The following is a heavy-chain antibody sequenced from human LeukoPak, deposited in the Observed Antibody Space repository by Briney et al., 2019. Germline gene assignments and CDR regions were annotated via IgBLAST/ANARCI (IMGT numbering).Heavy chain of an antibody. J-gene: IGHJ4*02. D-gene: IGHD4-17*01. CDR1: GFTFSSYG. V-gene: IGHV3-33*08. CDR3: ARSTDYYGDYMIDY. Sequence: PGGSLRLSCAASGFTFSSYGMHWVRQAPGKGLEWVAVIWYDGSNKYYADSVKGRFTISRDNSKNTLYLQMNSLRAEDTAVYYCARSTDYYGDYMIDYWGQGTLVTVSS. CDR2: IWYDGSNK.